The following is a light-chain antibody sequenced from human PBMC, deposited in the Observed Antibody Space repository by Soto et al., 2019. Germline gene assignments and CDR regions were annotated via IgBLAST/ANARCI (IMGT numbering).Light chain of an antibody. Sequence: EIVLTQSPGTLSLSPGERATLSCRASQSVSSNYLAWYQHKPGQAPRLLIYAASSRATGIPDRFSGSGSGTDFTLTISRLEPEDFEVYYCQQYGSSRGSTFGPGTKVDIK. CDR2: AAS. CDR3: QQYGSSRGST. J-gene: IGKJ3*01. V-gene: IGKV3-20*01. CDR1: QSVSSNY.